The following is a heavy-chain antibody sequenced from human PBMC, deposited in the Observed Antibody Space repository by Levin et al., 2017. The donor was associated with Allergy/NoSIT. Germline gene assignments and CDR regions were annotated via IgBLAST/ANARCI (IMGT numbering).Heavy chain of an antibody. Sequence: LSLTCAASGFTVSSNYMSWVRQAPGKGLEWVSVIYSGGSTYYADSVKGRFTISRDNSKNTLYLQMNSLRAEDTAVYYCARDRNGDYGSGDLRTYYGMDVWGQGTTVTVSS. V-gene: IGHV3-66*01. D-gene: IGHD4-17*01. CDR3: ARDRNGDYGSGDLRTYYGMDV. CDR2: IYSGGST. J-gene: IGHJ6*02. CDR1: GFTVSSNY.